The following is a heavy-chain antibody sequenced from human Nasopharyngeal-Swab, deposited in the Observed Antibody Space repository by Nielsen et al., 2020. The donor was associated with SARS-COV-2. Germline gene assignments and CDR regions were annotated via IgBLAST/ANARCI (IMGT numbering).Heavy chain of an antibody. D-gene: IGHD4-17*01. J-gene: IGHJ4*02. CDR2: VYHFGNT. V-gene: IGHV4-30-2*04. Sequence: WIRQPPGKDMEWIGSVYHFGNTYYNPSLKGRVTLSVDTSKNHFSLELAYVTAADTAVYYCAGRPDYGDYTGGFDYWGQGTLVTVSS. CDR3: AGRPDYGDYTGGFDY.